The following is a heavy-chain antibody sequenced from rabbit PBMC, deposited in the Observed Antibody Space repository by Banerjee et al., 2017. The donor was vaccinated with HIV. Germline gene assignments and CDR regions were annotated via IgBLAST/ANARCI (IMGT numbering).Heavy chain of an antibody. CDR2: IYAGEGST. J-gene: IGHJ4*01. CDR3: ARSIDAGDAGYGYALGNL. V-gene: IGHV1S45*01. CDR1: GFDFSSYYM. D-gene: IGHD6-1*01. Sequence: QEQLVESGGGLVQPGGSLTLSCKASGFDFSSYYMSWVRQAPGKGLEWIGIIYAGEGSTDYVSWAKGRFTISKTSSTTVTLQMTSLTAADTATYFCARSIDAGDAGYGYALGNLWGPGTLVTVS.